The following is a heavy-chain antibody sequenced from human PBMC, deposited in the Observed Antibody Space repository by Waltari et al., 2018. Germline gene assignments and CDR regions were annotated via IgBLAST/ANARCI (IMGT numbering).Heavy chain of an antibody. CDR1: GRSFSGYY. Sequence: QVQLQQWGAGLLKPSETLSLTCAVYGRSFSGYYWSLIRQPPGKGLEWIGEINHSGSTNYNPSLKSRVTISVDTSKNQFSLKLSSVTAADTAVYYCAREGYWGQGTLVTVSS. J-gene: IGHJ4*02. CDR2: INHSGST. CDR3: AREGY. V-gene: IGHV4-34*01.